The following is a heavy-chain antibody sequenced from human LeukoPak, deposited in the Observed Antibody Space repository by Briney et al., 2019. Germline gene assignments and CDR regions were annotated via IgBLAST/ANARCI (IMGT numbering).Heavy chain of an antibody. V-gene: IGHV1-18*01. D-gene: IGHD2-15*01. Sequence: ASVKVSCKASGFTFTSYGFSWVRQAPGQGLEWIGWISAYNGNTNYAQKFQGRVTMTTDTSTSTVYMELRSLRSDDTAVYYCARWSRFRYCSGGSCYSNYYYGMDVWGQGTTVTVSS. CDR2: ISAYNGNT. J-gene: IGHJ6*02. CDR1: GFTFTSYG. CDR3: ARWSRFRYCSGGSCYSNYYYGMDV.